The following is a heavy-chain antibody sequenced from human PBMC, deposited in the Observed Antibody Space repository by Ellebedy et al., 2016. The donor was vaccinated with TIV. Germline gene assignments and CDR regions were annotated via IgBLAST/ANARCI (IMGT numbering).Heavy chain of an antibody. V-gene: IGHV3-48*02. D-gene: IGHD3-10*01. Sequence: GGSLRLXXAASGFTFSSYSMNWVRQAPGKGLEWVSYISSSSSTIYYADSVKGRFTISRDNAKNSLYLQMSSLRDEDTAVYYCARGIGYYGSGSYYGDYWGQGTLVTVSS. CDR1: GFTFSSYS. J-gene: IGHJ4*02. CDR3: ARGIGYYGSGSYYGDY. CDR2: ISSSSSTI.